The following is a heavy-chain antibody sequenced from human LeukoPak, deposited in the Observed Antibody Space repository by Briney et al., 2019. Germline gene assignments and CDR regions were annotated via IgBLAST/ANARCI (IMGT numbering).Heavy chain of an antibody. D-gene: IGHD3-3*01. Sequence: GASQILSWASSGFSFSSYAMSSVRHAPRKGLEWVAAIIGIGGSTYYADSVKGRFTISRDNSKNTLYLQKNSLRAEDTAVYHCAIGSISGYYDFWSGCCFDYWGQGTLVTVSS. CDR3: AIGSISGYYDFWSGCCFDY. J-gene: IGHJ4*02. V-gene: IGHV3-23*01. CDR1: GFSFSSYA. CDR2: IIGIGGST.